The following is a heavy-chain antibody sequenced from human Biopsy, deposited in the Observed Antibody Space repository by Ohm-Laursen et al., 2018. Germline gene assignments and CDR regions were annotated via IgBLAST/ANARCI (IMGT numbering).Heavy chain of an antibody. CDR2: IYYSGST. CDR1: GGSFTGHY. CDR3: AREAIGVATAFDI. Sequence: GTLSLTCTVSGGSFTGHYWSWIRQPPGKGLEWIAYIYYSGSTDYNPSLKSRVTISLDTSKNQFSLKLSSVTAADTAIYYCAREAIGVATAFDIWGQGTMVTVSS. J-gene: IGHJ3*02. V-gene: IGHV4-59*11. D-gene: IGHD5-12*01.